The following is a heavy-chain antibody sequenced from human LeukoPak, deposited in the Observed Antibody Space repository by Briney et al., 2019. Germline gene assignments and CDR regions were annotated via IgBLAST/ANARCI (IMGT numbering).Heavy chain of an antibody. D-gene: IGHD2-15*01. V-gene: IGHV3-30-3*01. CDR1: GFTFSSYA. CDR2: ISYDGSNK. Sequence: GGSLRHSCAASGFTFSSYAMHWVRQAPGKGLEWVAVISYDGSNKYYADSVKGRFTISRDNSKNTLYLQMNSLRAEDTAVYYCARDSVCSGGSCYSSSSDYWGQGTLVTVSS. CDR3: ARDSVCSGGSCYSSSSDY. J-gene: IGHJ4*02.